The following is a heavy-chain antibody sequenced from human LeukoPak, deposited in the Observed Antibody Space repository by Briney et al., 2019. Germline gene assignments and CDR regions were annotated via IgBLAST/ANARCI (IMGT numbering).Heavy chain of an antibody. Sequence: SETLSLTCTVSGGSISSYYWSWIRQPAGKGLEWIGRIYTSGSTNYNPSLKSRVTMSVDTSKNQFSLKLSSVTAADTAVYYCAKTRVALSSGWYETGFDYWGQGTLVTVSS. CDR3: AKTRVALSSGWYETGFDY. J-gene: IGHJ4*02. CDR1: GGSISSYY. V-gene: IGHV4-4*07. CDR2: IYTSGST. D-gene: IGHD6-19*01.